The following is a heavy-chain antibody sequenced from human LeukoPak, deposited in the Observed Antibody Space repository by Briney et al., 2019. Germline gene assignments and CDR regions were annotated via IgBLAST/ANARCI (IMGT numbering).Heavy chain of an antibody. V-gene: IGHV3-7*01. Sequence: GGSLRLSCAASGFTFSTYWMTWVRLAPGKGLEWVASIKQDGSEAYYVDSVKGRFTISRDNAKNSLYLQMNSLRADDTAVYFCARERAIAYWGQGTLVTAPS. CDR3: ARERAIAY. CDR1: GFTFSTYW. J-gene: IGHJ4*02. CDR2: IKQDGSEA.